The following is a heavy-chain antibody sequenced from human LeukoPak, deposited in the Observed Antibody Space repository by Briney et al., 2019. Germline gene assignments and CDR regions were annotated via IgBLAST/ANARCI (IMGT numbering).Heavy chain of an antibody. Sequence: GGSLRLSCAASGFTFSNYAMSWVRQAPGKGLEWVSNVSAGGGTPYYSDSVKGRFAVSRDNSKDTLYLQMNSLRGEDTAIYYCATDHYSGGWVGGDYFDHWGRGTPVTVSS. D-gene: IGHD1-26*01. V-gene: IGHV3-23*01. CDR1: GFTFSNYA. CDR2: VSAGGGTP. J-gene: IGHJ4*02. CDR3: ATDHYSGGWVGGDYFDH.